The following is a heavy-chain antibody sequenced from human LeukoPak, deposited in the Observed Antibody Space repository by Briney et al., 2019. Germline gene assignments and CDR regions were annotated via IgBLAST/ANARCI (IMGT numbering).Heavy chain of an antibody. V-gene: IGHV1-69*13. CDR2: IIPIFGTA. J-gene: IGHJ4*02. CDR3: VREGSRGGPSSFDY. Sequence: ASVKVSCKASGGTFSSYAISWVRQAPGQGLEWMGGIIPIFGTANYAQKFQGRVTITADESTSTAYMELSSLRSEDTAVYYCVREGSRGGPSSFDYWGQGTLVTVSS. CDR1: GGTFSSYA. D-gene: IGHD2-15*01.